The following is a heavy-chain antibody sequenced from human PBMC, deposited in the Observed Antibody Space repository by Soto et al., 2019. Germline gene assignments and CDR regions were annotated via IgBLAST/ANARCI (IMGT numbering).Heavy chain of an antibody. CDR1: GFTFSSYA. J-gene: IGHJ5*02. D-gene: IGHD6-19*01. Sequence: EEQLLESGGGLVQPGGSLRLSCATSGFTFSSYAMTWVRQAPGKGLEWVAAVSSSGGSTFHADSVKGRFTISRDNSKNTLYLQMNSLRAEDTAVYSCAKRISVTWFDPWGQGTLVTVSS. CDR2: VSSSGGST. CDR3: AKRISVTWFDP. V-gene: IGHV3-23*01.